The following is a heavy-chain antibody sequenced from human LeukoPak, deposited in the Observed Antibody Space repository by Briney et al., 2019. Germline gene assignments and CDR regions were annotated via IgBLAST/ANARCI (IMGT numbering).Heavy chain of an antibody. CDR2: IYPSDSDT. D-gene: IGHD2-2*01. Sequence: GESLKISCKGSGYSFVTYWIAWVRQMPGKGLEWMGIIYPSDSDTRYSPSFQGQVTISADKSISTAYLQWNSLKASDTAMYYCARPVVPAVIDLYYWGQGTLVTVSS. CDR3: ARPVVPAVIDLYY. J-gene: IGHJ4*02. CDR1: GYSFVTYW. V-gene: IGHV5-51*01.